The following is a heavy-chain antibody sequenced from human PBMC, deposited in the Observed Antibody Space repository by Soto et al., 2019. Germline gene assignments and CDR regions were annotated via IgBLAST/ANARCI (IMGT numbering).Heavy chain of an antibody. D-gene: IGHD5-18*01. Sequence: SQTLSLTCTVSGGSISSLNYYWTWIRQHPGKGLEWIGYIYYSGSTYYNPSLKSRVTVSVDTSKNQFSLKLSSVTAADTAVYYCARDGYGEAHFDYWGQGTLVTVSS. V-gene: IGHV4-30-4*08. CDR1: GGSISSLNYY. CDR3: ARDGYGEAHFDY. CDR2: IYYSGST. J-gene: IGHJ4*01.